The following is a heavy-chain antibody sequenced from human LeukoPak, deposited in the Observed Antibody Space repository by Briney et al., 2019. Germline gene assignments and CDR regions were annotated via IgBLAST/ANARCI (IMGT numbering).Heavy chain of an antibody. D-gene: IGHD2-2*01. Sequence: VASVKVSCKASGYTFTSYAMHWVRQAPGQRLEWMGWINAGNGNTKYSQEFQGRVTITRDTSASTAYMELSSLRSEDMAVYYCARNFGQDQLLFDYWGQGTLVTVSS. V-gene: IGHV1-3*03. CDR1: GYTFTSYA. CDR2: INAGNGNT. CDR3: ARNFGQDQLLFDY. J-gene: IGHJ4*02.